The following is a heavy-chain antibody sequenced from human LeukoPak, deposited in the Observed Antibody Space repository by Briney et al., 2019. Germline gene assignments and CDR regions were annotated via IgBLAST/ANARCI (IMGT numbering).Heavy chain of an antibody. CDR2: IKQGGSEK. CDR1: GFIFSDYW. CDR3: TREMVMIDY. V-gene: IGHV3-7*03. Sequence: PGGSLRLSCAASGFIFSDYWMSWVRQAPGKGLEWVANIKQGGSEKYYVGSVKGRFTISRDNAKSSLYLQMNSLRAEDTAVYYCTREMVMIDYWGQGNLVTVSS. J-gene: IGHJ4*02. D-gene: IGHD3-22*01.